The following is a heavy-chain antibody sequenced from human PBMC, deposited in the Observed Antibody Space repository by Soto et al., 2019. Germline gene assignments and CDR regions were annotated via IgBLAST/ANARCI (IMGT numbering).Heavy chain of an antibody. V-gene: IGHV1-18*01. CDR1: GYTFTSYG. CDR3: ARREGGTTHRAYYYYMDV. Sequence: GASVKVSCKASGYTFTSYGISWVRQAPGEGLEWMGWISAYNGNTNYAQKLQGRVTMATDTSTSTAYMELRSLRSDDTAVYYCARREGGTTHRAYYYYMDVWGKGTTVTVSS. D-gene: IGHD2-15*01. J-gene: IGHJ6*03. CDR2: ISAYNGNT.